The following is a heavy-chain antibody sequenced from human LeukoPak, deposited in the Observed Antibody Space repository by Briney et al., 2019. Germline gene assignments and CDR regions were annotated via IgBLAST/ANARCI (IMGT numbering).Heavy chain of an antibody. CDR2: IYHSGST. J-gene: IGHJ4*02. CDR3: ARGRDYAGIAAMYDH. Sequence: SETLSLTCTVSGGSISSSSYYWGWIRQPPGKGLEWIGSIYHSGSTYYNPSLKSRVTISVDTSKNQFSLKLSSVTAADTAVYYCARGRDYAGIAAMYDHWGQGMLVTVSS. V-gene: IGHV4-39*07. D-gene: IGHD4-23*01. CDR1: GGSISSSSYY.